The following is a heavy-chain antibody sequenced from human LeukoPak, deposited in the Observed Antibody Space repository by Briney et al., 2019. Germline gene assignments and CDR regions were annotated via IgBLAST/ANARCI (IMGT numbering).Heavy chain of an antibody. CDR3: ARDVEMYYDSSAFGDY. V-gene: IGHV1-18*01. Sequence: ASVRISCRTSGYDSRSFAITWVRQAPGQGLEWMGWISGYNDNTNFAQKVQDRVSMTTATSTSTAYMTLRNLESDDTAVYFCARDVEMYYDSSAFGDYWGQGTLVTVSS. CDR2: ISGYNDNT. CDR1: GYDSRSFA. J-gene: IGHJ4*02. D-gene: IGHD3-22*01.